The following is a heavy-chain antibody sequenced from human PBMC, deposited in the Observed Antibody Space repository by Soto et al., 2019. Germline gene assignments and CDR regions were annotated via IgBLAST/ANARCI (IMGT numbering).Heavy chain of an antibody. J-gene: IGHJ6*03. CDR3: ARGRGFCSSTSCYDYYYYMDV. D-gene: IGHD2-2*01. V-gene: IGHV4-34*01. CDR2: INHSGST. CDR1: GVSFSGYY. Sequence: SETLSLTCAVYGVSFSGYYWSWIRQPPGKGLEWIGEINHSGSTNYNPSLKSRVTISVDTSKNQFSLKLSSVTAADTAVYYCARGRGFCSSTSCYDYYYYMDVWGKGTTVTVSS.